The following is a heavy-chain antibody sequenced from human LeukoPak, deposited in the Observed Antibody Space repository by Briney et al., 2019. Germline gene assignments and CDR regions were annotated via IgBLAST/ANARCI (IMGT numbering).Heavy chain of an antibody. V-gene: IGHV4-4*07. J-gene: IGHJ3*02. CDR2: IFTSGST. Sequence: SETLSLTCNVSGGSIGNFYWSWIRQPAGKGLEWIGRIFTSGSTNYNPSLKSRVTMSVDTSKKQFSLKLSSVTAADTAVYYCAREGAGYCSGGSCAFDIWGQGTMVTVSS. D-gene: IGHD2-15*01. CDR3: AREGAGYCSGGSCAFDI. CDR1: GGSIGNFY.